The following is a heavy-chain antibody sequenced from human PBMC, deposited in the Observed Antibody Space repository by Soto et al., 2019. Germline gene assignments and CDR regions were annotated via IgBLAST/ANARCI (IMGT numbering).Heavy chain of an antibody. V-gene: IGHV4-30-4*01. CDR3: ARAPSYYYDSSGYYLSGQYFDY. CDR2: IYYRGST. Sequence: PSETLSLTCTVSGGSISSGDYYWSWIRQPPGKGLEWIGYIYYRGSTYYNPSLKSRVTISVDTSKNQFSLKLSSVTAADTAVYYCARAPSYYYDSSGYYLSGQYFDYWGQGTLVTVSS. D-gene: IGHD3-22*01. J-gene: IGHJ4*02. CDR1: GGSISSGDYY.